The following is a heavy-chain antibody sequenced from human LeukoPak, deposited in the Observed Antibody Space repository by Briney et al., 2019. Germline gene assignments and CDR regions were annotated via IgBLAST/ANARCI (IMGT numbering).Heavy chain of an antibody. Sequence: ASVKVSCKASGHTFTSYYMHWMRQAPRQGLESMGWISAYNCNTNYAQKLQGRVTMTTDTSTSTAYMELRSLRSDDTAVYYCARVALWQQLVRSYFDYWGQGTLVTVSS. CDR1: GHTFTSYY. CDR2: ISAYNCNT. J-gene: IGHJ4*02. CDR3: ARVALWQQLVRSYFDY. V-gene: IGHV1-18*04. D-gene: IGHD6-13*01.